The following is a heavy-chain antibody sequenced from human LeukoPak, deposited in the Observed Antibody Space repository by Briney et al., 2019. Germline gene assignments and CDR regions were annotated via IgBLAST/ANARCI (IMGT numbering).Heavy chain of an antibody. J-gene: IGHJ5*02. Sequence: SETLSLTCTVSGDSISSYYWTWIRPPPGKGLEYIGYIYYRGSTYYTPSLRSRLTMSVDTSKNQFSLRLTSVTAADTAVYYCVRALRQQLVTGWFGPWGQGTLVIVSS. D-gene: IGHD6-13*01. V-gene: IGHV4-59*01. CDR2: IYYRGST. CDR1: GDSISSYY. CDR3: VRALRQQLVTGWFGP.